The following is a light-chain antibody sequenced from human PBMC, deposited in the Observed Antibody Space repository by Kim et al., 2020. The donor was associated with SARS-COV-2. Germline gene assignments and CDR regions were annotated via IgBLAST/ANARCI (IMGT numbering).Light chain of an antibody. Sequence: QLVLTQPPSASASLGASVTLTCTLSSGYSNYKVDWYQQRPGKGPRFVMRVGTGGIVGSKGDGIPDRFSVLGSGLNRYLTIKNIQEEDESDCHCGADHGSGSNFVLVFGGGTKLTVL. CDR1: SGYSNYK. CDR3: GADHGSGSNFVLV. CDR2: VGTGGIVG. V-gene: IGLV9-49*01. J-gene: IGLJ3*02.